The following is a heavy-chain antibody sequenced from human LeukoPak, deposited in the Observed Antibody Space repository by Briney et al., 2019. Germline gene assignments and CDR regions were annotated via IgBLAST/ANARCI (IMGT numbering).Heavy chain of an antibody. D-gene: IGHD6-19*01. V-gene: IGHV3-13*01. J-gene: IGHJ4*02. CDR3: VRGGIQVSGIDEIDY. Sequence: GGSLRLSCAASGFTFRSYDMHWVRHVTGKGLEWVSAVGISGDTYYAGSVKGRFTISRENAKNSMYLQMNSLTAGDTAVYYCVRGGIQVSGIDEIDYWGRGTLVTVSS. CDR2: VGISGDT. CDR1: GFTFRSYD.